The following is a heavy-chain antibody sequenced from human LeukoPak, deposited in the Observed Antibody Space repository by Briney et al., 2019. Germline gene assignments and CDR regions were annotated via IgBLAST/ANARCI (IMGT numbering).Heavy chain of an antibody. CDR1: GFTFSSYG. D-gene: IGHD6-13*01. Sequence: PGRSLRLSCAASGFTFSSYGMHWVRQAPGKGLEWVAVISYDGSNKYYADSVKGRFTISRDNSKNTLYLQMNSLRAEDTAVYYCAKAKAALIPFDYWGQGTLVTVSS. CDR3: AKAKAALIPFDY. V-gene: IGHV3-30*18. J-gene: IGHJ4*02. CDR2: ISYDGSNK.